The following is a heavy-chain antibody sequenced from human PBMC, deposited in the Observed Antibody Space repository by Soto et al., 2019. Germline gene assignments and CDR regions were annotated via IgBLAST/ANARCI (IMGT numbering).Heavy chain of an antibody. Sequence: GGSLRLSCAVSGFTVSSCEMSWVRQAPGKGLEWVSYINTGGVTIYADSVKGRFTISRDNAQNSLLMQMNSLRAEDTAIYYCTRDKGDKVAYGMDVWGQGTTVTVSS. CDR2: INTGGVT. J-gene: IGHJ6*02. D-gene: IGHD3-16*01. CDR1: GFTVSSCE. V-gene: IGHV3-48*03. CDR3: TRDKGDKVAYGMDV.